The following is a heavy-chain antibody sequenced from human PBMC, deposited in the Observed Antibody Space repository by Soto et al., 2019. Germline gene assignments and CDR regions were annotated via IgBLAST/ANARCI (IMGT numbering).Heavy chain of an antibody. Sequence: PSETMSLTCSVSGYSFSRRDYYWAWVRQHPGKGLEWIGSMFYSGLTYYNPSLKSRVTLSVDTSKNHSCVRLNSVTAAATAVYYCAPLTGSRSGPYGINVWGQGNTVTVSS. D-gene: IGHD5-12*01. CDR3: APLTGSRSGPYGINV. J-gene: IGHJ6*02. CDR2: MFYSGLT. CDR1: GYSFSRRDYY. V-gene: IGHV4-39*01.